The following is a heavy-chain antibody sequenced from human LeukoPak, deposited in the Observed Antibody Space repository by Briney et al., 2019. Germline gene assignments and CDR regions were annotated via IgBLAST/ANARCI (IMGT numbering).Heavy chain of an antibody. Sequence: GGSLRLSCAASGFTFSSYEMNWVRQAPGEGLKWVSYISSSGSTIYYADSVKGRFTISRDNAKNSLYLQMNSLRAEDTAVYYCARADSSGYCTDYWGQGTLVTVSS. CDR3: ARADSSGYCTDY. J-gene: IGHJ4*02. V-gene: IGHV3-48*03. CDR1: GFTFSSYE. CDR2: ISSSGSTI. D-gene: IGHD3-22*01.